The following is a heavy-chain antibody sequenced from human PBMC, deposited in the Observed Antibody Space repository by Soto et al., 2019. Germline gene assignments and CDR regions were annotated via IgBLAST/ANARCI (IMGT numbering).Heavy chain of an antibody. CDR2: ISGNNGET. CDR1: GYTFTTYD. CDR3: ARGGSGSGFDY. D-gene: IGHD3-10*01. Sequence: QVQLVQSGAEVQKPGASVKVSCKASGYTFTTYDISWVRQAPGQGLEWVGWISGNNGETNYAQKLQGRGTMTRDTATSTAYMDRRGLRADDTAVYYWARGGSGSGFDYWGQGNLVTVSS. V-gene: IGHV1-18*04. J-gene: IGHJ4*02.